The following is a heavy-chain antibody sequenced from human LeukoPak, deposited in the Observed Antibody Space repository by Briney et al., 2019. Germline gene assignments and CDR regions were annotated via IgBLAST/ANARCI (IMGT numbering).Heavy chain of an antibody. CDR1: GYTFISYY. CDR2: INPRDGST. D-gene: IGHD1-26*01. J-gene: IGHJ4*02. CDR3: ARGPFGGSTYHPNYFDY. Sequence: ASVKVSCKASGYTFISYYMHWVRQAPGQGLEWLAIINPRDGSTTYAQDFQARVTMTRDTSTSTVYMELSSLRSEDTAVYFCARGPFGGSTYHPNYFDYWGQGTLVTVSS. V-gene: IGHV1-46*01.